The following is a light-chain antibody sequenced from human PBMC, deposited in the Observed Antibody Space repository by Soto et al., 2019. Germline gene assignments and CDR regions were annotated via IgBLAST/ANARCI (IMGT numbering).Light chain of an antibody. Sequence: DIVMTQSPDSLAVSLGERATMNCKCSRSVLYKSNNKNHLAWYQQKPGQAPRLLIYGASTRATGIPARFSGSGSGTEFTLTISSLQSEDFAVYYCQQYNNWPLTFGGGTKVDIK. CDR3: QQYNNWPLT. CDR1: RSVLYKSNNKNH. CDR2: GAS. V-gene: IGKV4-1*01. J-gene: IGKJ4*01.